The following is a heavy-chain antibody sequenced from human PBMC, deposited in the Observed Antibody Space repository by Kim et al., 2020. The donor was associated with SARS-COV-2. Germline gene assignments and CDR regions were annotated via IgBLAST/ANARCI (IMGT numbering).Heavy chain of an antibody. J-gene: IGHJ4*02. V-gene: IGHV3-7*01. D-gene: IGHD3-3*01. CDR3: TRGDGVRSLDH. Sequence: KFYVDSGEGRFTVSRDNVKNSVYLQMNSLRAEDTAVYYCTRGDGVRSLDHWGQGILVTVSS. CDR2: K.